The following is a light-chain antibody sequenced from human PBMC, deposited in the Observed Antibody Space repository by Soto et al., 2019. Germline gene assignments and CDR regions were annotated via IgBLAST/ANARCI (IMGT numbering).Light chain of an antibody. CDR1: QDISNY. J-gene: IGKJ4*01. CDR3: QQYDNYPPGVT. CDR2: DAS. V-gene: IGKV1-33*01. Sequence: DIQMTQSPSSLSASVGDRVTITCQASQDISNYLNWYQHRPGKAPNLLIYDASILETGVPSRFRGSGSGTNFTLIINSLQPEDIATYYCQQYDNYPPGVTVGGGTKVDIK.